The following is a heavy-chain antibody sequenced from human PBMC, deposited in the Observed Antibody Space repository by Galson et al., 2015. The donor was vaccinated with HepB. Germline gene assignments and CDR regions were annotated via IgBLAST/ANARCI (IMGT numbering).Heavy chain of an antibody. D-gene: IGHD2-2*01. CDR1: GYTFSTYY. Sequence: CKASGYTFSTYYIHWVRQAPGQGLEWMGIINPSGGRTTYAQKFQDRVTMTRETSTSTVYMELSSLRSEDTAVYYCATIRVGYCITTSCKADDFDIRGQGTMVTVSS. CDR2: INPSGGRT. J-gene: IGHJ3*02. V-gene: IGHV1-46*01. CDR3: ATIRVGYCITTSCKADDFDI.